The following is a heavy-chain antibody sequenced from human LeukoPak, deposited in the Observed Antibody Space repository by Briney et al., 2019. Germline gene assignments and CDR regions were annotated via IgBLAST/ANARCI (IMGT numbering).Heavy chain of an antibody. J-gene: IGHJ6*02. CDR2: ISAYNGNT. V-gene: IGHV1-18*01. CDR1: GYTFTSYG. CDR3: ASPYPGIAAAGNSYYYGMDV. Sequence: ASVKVSCKASGYTFTSYGISWVRQAPGQGLEWMGWISAYNGNTNYAQKLQGRVTMTTDTSTSTAYMELRSLRSDDTAVYYCASPYPGIAAAGNSYYYGMDVWGQGTTVTVSS. D-gene: IGHD6-13*01.